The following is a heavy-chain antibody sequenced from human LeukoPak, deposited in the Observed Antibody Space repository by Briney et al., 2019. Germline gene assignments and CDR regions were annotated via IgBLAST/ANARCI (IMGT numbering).Heavy chain of an antibody. Sequence: GGSLRLSCAASGFTFTSSPINWVRQAPGKALEWISYIGAAGSAIYYADSVKGRFTISRDNGMDSLYLQMNSLRADDTAVYYCATSLTALDYWGQGTLVTVSS. CDR3: ATSLTALDY. J-gene: IGHJ4*02. CDR2: IGAAGSAI. CDR1: GFTFTSSP. V-gene: IGHV3-48*04. D-gene: IGHD1-20*01.